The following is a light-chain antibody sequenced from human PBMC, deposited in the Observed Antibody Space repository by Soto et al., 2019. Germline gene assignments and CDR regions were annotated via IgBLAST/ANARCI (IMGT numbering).Light chain of an antibody. CDR3: MQGTHWPYT. V-gene: IGKV2-30*01. CDR1: QGLASREGNTY. Sequence: DAVLTQSPLSLPVTLGQPATISCRSSQGLASREGNTYLNWFQQRPGQSPRRLIYKVSNRDSGVPDQFSGSGSGADFTLKISRVEAEDVRVYYCMQGTHWPYTFGQGTKLEIK. J-gene: IGKJ2*01. CDR2: KVS.